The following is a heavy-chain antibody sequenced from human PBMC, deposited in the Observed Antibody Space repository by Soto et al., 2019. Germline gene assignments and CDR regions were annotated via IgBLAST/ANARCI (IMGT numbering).Heavy chain of an antibody. D-gene: IGHD3-22*01. V-gene: IGHV1-69*13. CDR1: GGLFSSYP. CDR2: IIPVFQTA. Sequence: SVKVSCKASGGLFSSYPISWVRQVPGQGLEWMGGIIPVFQTAYYTQRFQGSVTITADESTNTAYMELSSLRSEDTTIYYCARGGSGYTWFNEFWGQGTLVTVSS. J-gene: IGHJ4*02. CDR3: ARGGSGYTWFNEF.